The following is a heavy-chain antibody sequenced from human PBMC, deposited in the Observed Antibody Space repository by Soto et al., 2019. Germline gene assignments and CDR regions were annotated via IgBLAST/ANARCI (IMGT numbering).Heavy chain of an antibody. J-gene: IGHJ4*02. CDR2: ISPYSGYT. CDR3: AREDSVIIPAAQPSRFDS. CDR1: RYRFMKYG. D-gene: IGHD2-2*01. Sequence: SVEVWFRVFRYRFMKYGINRGRQAPAQGLEWVGWISPYSGYTHSAQKFHGRLTLTTDTAASTAYMELTILRYADTALYYCAREDSVIIPAAQPSRFDSWGQGTLVTVYS. V-gene: IGHV1-18*01.